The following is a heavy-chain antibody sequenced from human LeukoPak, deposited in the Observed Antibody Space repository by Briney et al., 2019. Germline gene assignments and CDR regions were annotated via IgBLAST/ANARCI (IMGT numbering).Heavy chain of an antibody. V-gene: IGHV3-21*01. CDR1: GFTFRSYS. Sequence: GGSLRLSCAGSGFTFRSYSMNWVRRAPGKGLEWVSSISSRSSYIYYTDSVKGRFTISRDNAKNSLHLQMNSLRVEDTALYYCARCSTGGYSGYDATRKYFDYWGQGTLVTVSS. D-gene: IGHD5-12*01. CDR2: ISSRSSYI. CDR3: ARCSTGGYSGYDATRKYFDY. J-gene: IGHJ4*02.